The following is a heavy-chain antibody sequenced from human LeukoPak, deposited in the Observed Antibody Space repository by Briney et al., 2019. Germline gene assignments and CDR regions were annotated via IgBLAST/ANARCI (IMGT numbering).Heavy chain of an antibody. CDR2: ISWNSGAI. CDR3: AKGLSKSSSASYYTD. Sequence: GRSLRLSCAASGFTFDDYAMHWVRQAPGKGLEXXXGISWNSGAIGYADSVKGRFTISRDNAKNSLYLQMNSLRAEDTALYYCAKGLSKSSSASYYTDWGQGTLVTVSS. V-gene: IGHV3-9*01. J-gene: IGHJ4*02. D-gene: IGHD2-2*02. CDR1: GFTFDDYA.